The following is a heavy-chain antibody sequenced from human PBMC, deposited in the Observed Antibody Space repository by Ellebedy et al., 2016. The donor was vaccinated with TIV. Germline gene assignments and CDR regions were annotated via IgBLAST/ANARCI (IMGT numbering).Heavy chain of an antibody. CDR1: GFTFSGYW. D-gene: IGHD2-2*01. CDR2: IKEDGSEA. Sequence: GESLKISCAASGFTFSGYWMSWVRQAPGKGLEWVANIKEDGSEAYYVDSVKGRFTISRDNAKNSLYPQMSNLRAEETAVFYCARAGGRHSTGSGFYWGQGTRVTVST. J-gene: IGHJ4*02. CDR3: ARAGGRHSTGSGFY. V-gene: IGHV3-7*03.